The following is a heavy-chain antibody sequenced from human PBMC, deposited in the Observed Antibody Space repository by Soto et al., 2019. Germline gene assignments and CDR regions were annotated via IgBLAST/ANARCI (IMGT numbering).Heavy chain of an antibody. Sequence: GGSLRLSCAASGFTFSNAWMSWVRQAPGKGLEWVGRIKSKTDGGTTDYAAPVKGRFTISRNDSKNTLYLQMNSLKTEETGVYYCTTDLYYGSGSPFDYWGQGTLVTVSS. J-gene: IGHJ4*02. CDR2: IKSKTDGGTT. CDR1: GFTFSNAW. D-gene: IGHD3-10*01. CDR3: TTDLYYGSGSPFDY. V-gene: IGHV3-15*01.